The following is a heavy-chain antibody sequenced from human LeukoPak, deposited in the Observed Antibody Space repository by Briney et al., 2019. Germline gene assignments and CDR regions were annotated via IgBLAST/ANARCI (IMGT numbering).Heavy chain of an antibody. V-gene: IGHV1-2*02. CDR1: GYTFTGYY. J-gene: IGHJ4*02. CDR3: ASDSGYIVATYYFDY. Sequence: GASVKASCKASGYTFTGYYMHWVRQAPGQGLEWMGWINPNSGGTNYAQKFQGRVTMTRDTSISTAYMELSRLRSDDTAVYYCASDSGYIVATYYFDYWGQGTLVTVSS. D-gene: IGHD5-12*01. CDR2: INPNSGGT.